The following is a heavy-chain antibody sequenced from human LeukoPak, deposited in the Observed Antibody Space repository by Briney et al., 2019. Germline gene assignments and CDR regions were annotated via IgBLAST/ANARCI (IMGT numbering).Heavy chain of an antibody. V-gene: IGHV3-15*01. CDR3: PAGLEKTDDDS. CDR1: GFIFSSAW. D-gene: IGHD3/OR15-3a*01. Sequence: TGGSLRLSCEGSGFIFSSAWMSWVRQAPGKGLEWVGRITTTADGEITDYGAPVRGRFTSSRDDSKRTVYLQMDSLKTEDTAVYSCPAGLEKTDDDSWGRGPLVTVSS. CDR2: ITTTADGEIT. J-gene: IGHJ4*02.